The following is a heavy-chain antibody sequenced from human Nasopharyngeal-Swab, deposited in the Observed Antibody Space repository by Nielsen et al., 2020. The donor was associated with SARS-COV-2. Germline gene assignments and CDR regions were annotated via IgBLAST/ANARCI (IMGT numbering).Heavy chain of an antibody. CDR2: ISSSSSTI. CDR3: ARDHGGGTIAEALGPLYYYYYMDV. V-gene: IGHV3-48*01. CDR1: GFTFSSYS. J-gene: IGHJ6*03. Sequence: GESLKISCAASGFTFSSYSMNWVRQAPGKGLEWVSYISSSSSTIYYADSVKGRFTISRGNAKNSLYLQMNSLRAEDTAVYYCARDHGGGTIAEALGPLYYYYYMDVWGKGTTVTVSS. D-gene: IGHD6-19*01.